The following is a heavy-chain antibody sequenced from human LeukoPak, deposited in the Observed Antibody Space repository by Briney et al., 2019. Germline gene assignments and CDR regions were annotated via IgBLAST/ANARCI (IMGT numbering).Heavy chain of an antibody. CDR2: ISAYNGNT. J-gene: IGHJ3*02. CDR1: GYTFTSYG. D-gene: IGHD3-3*01. CDR3: ARDGSRSGYYCGDAFDI. Sequence: ASVKVSRKASGYTFTSYGISWVRQAPGQGLEWMGWISAYNGNTNYAQKLQGRVTMTTDTSTSTAYMELRSLRSDDTAVYYCARDGSRSGYYCGDAFDIWGQGTMVTVSS. V-gene: IGHV1-18*01.